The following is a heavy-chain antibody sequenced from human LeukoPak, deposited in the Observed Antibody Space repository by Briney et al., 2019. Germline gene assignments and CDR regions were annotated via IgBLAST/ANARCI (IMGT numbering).Heavy chain of an antibody. CDR1: GFTFDDYA. J-gene: IGHJ3*02. D-gene: IGHD5-12*01. V-gene: IGHV3-9*01. CDR2: ISWNSGSI. CDR3: AKVVGSGYDYVTDAFDI. Sequence: PGRSLRLSCAASGFTFDDYAMHWVRQAPGKGLEWVSGISWNSGSIGYADSVKGRFTISRDNAKNSLYLQMNSLRVEDTALYYCAKVVGSGYDYVTDAFDIWGQGTMVTVSS.